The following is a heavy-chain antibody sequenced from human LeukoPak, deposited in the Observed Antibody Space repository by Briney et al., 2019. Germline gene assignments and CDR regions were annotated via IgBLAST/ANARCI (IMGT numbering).Heavy chain of an antibody. J-gene: IGHJ4*02. D-gene: IGHD6-19*01. CDR3: ARIRGLVRSYFDY. Sequence: GGSLRLSCTVSGFTVSSNSMSWVRQAPGKGLEWVSFIYSDNTHYSDSVKGRFTISRDNAKNSLYLQMNSLRAEDTAVYYCARIRGLVRSYFDYWGQGTLVTVSS. V-gene: IGHV3-53*01. CDR2: IYSDNT. CDR1: GFTVSSNS.